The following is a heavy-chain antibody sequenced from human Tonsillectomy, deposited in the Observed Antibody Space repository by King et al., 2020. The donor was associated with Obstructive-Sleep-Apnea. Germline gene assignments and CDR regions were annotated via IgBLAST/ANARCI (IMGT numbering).Heavy chain of an antibody. Sequence: VQLVQSGAEVKKPGASVKVSCKASGYTFTNYYMHWVRQAPGQGLEWMSIINPSGGSTVYAQDFQGRVTMTSDTSTSTIYMELSSRRSEDTAVYYCARESYCSTISCFNYFDFWGQGTLVTVSS. CDR2: INPSGGST. D-gene: IGHD2-2*01. J-gene: IGHJ4*02. CDR1: GYTFTNYY. CDR3: ARESYCSTISCFNYFDF. V-gene: IGHV1-46*01.